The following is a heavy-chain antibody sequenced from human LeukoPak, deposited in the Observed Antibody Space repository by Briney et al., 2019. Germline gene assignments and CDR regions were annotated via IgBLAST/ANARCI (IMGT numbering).Heavy chain of an antibody. CDR3: ARLVRYYYDSSGPFDY. D-gene: IGHD3-22*01. Sequence: GGSLRLSCAASGFTFNSYWMSWVRQAPGKGLEWVANIKQDGSEKYYVDSVKGRFTTSRDNAKNSLYLQMNSLRAEDTAVYYCARLVRYYYDSSGPFDYWGQGTLVTVSS. J-gene: IGHJ4*02. V-gene: IGHV3-7*01. CDR2: IKQDGSEK. CDR1: GFTFNSYW.